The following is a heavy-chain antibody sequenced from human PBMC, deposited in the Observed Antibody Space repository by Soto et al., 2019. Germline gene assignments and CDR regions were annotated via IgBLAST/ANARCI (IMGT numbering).Heavy chain of an antibody. CDR1: GGTFSRHA. V-gene: IGHV1-69*01. CDR3: ARGWGYDSNDYYYAY. D-gene: IGHD3-22*01. CDR2: IIPIFGTA. J-gene: IGHJ1*01. Sequence: QVQLVQSGAEVREPGSSVKVSCKASGGTFSRHAISWVRQAPGQGLEWMGGIIPIFGTANHAQKFQGRVTIIADESTSTVYMEVSSLRYEDTAMYYCARGWGYDSNDYYYAYWGQGTLVIVSS.